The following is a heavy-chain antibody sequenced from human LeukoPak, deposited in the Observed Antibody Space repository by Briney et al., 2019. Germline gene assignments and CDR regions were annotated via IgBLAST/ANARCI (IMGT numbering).Heavy chain of an antibody. CDR2: IGACGTNT. V-gene: IGHV3-23*01. J-gene: IGHJ3*01. D-gene: IGHD7-27*01. CDR3: AKDSGRLGVREVFDF. Sequence: GGSLRLSCAASGFTFSSYAMTWLREAPGKGLEGVASIGACGTNTYYADYVAGRFPISRDKSMQTLFVQMNSLRAEATAVYFCAKDSGRLGVREVFDFCGQGTMVTVSS. CDR1: GFTFSSYA.